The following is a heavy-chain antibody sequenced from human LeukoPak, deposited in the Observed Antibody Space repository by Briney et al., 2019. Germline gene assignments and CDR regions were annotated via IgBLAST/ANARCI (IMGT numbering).Heavy chain of an antibody. CDR3: AGGYSSSWYKGAEYFQH. V-gene: IGHV4-39*07. D-gene: IGHD6-13*01. Sequence: SETLSLTCTVSGGSISSSSYYWGWIRRPPGKGLEWIGSIYYSGSTYYNPSLKSRVTISVDTSKNQFSLKLSSVTAADTAVYYCAGGYSSSWYKGAEYFQHWGQGTLVTVSS. J-gene: IGHJ1*01. CDR1: GGSISSSSYY. CDR2: IYYSGST.